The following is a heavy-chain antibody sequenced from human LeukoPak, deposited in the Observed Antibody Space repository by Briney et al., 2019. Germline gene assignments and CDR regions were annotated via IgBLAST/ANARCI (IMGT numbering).Heavy chain of an antibody. CDR1: GFTFSSYW. V-gene: IGHV3-7*01. Sequence: GGSLRLSCAASGFTFSSYWMSWVRQAPGKGLEWVANIMQDGSEKYYVDSVKGRFTISRDNAKNSLYLQMNSLTAEDTAVYYCARFSSYGFDAFDIWGQGTMVTVSS. D-gene: IGHD5-18*01. CDR3: ARFSSYGFDAFDI. J-gene: IGHJ3*02. CDR2: IMQDGSEK.